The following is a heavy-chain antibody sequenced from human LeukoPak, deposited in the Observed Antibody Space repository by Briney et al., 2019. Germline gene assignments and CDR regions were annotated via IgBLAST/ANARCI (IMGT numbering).Heavy chain of an antibody. CDR3: ARGYDSGSRISGWFDP. D-gene: IGHD3-10*01. CDR1: GGSFSGYY. V-gene: IGHV4-34*01. CDR2: INHSGST. Sequence: SETLSLTCAVYGGSFSGYYWSWIRQPPGKGLEWIGEINHSGSTNYNPSLKSRVTISVDTSKNQFSLKLSSVTAADTAVYYCARGYDSGSRISGWFDPWGQGTLVTVSS. J-gene: IGHJ5*02.